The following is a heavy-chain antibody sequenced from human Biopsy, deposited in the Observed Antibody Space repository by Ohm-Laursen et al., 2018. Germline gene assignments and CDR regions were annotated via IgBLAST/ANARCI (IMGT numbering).Heavy chain of an antibody. Sequence: SETLSLTCVVSGGSVNSDSSYWSWIRQPPGKGLEWIGYIYFTGRTSYNPSLKSRVTMSVNTSKKQFSLRLSSVTAADTAVYYCASAGYNPDWNFDLWGRGTRVTVSS. D-gene: IGHD5-24*01. CDR3: ASAGYNPDWNFDL. V-gene: IGHV4-61*01. CDR2: IYFTGRT. CDR1: GGSVNSDSSY. J-gene: IGHJ2*01.